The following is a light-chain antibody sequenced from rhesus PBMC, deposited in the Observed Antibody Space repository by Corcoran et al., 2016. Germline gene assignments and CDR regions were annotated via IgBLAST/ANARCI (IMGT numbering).Light chain of an antibody. Sequence: QAALTQPRSVSGSPGQSVTISCTGTSSDIGGYNFVSWFQQRPGTAPKLMIYEVSKRPSGVSDRFSGSKSGNTASLTISGLQAEDEADYYCNSYAGSNTFVFGSGTKLTVL. V-gene: IGLV2-32*02. CDR1: SSDIGGYNF. J-gene: IGLJ6*01. CDR3: NSYAGSNTFV. CDR2: EVS.